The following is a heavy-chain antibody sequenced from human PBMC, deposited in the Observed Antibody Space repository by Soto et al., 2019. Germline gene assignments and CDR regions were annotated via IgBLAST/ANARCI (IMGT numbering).Heavy chain of an antibody. CDR3: ARVASLTYYYDSSPPYDY. V-gene: IGHV1-3*01. D-gene: IGHD3-22*01. CDR2: INAGNGNT. J-gene: IGHJ4*02. Sequence: ASVKVSCKASGYTFTSYAMHWVRQAPGQRLEWMGWINAGNGNTKYSQKFQGRVTITRDTSASTAYMELSSLRSEDTAVYYCARVASLTYYYDSSPPYDYWGQGTLVTVSS. CDR1: GYTFTSYA.